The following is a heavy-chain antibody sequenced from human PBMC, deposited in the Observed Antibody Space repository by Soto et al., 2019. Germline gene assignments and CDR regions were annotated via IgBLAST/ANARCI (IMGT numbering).Heavy chain of an antibody. V-gene: IGHV1-18*01. J-gene: IGHJ5*02. Sequence: QVQLVQSGAEVKKAGASVKVSCKASGYTFYRYGITWVRQAPGQGLERMGWINPSNDNTNYAQKFRGKVTMTTDASTSTAHMELRSLKSDDTAVYYCARDTQQDSNGYYLEWFDPWGQGTLVTVSS. CDR1: GYTFYRYG. D-gene: IGHD3-22*01. CDR2: INPSNDNT. CDR3: ARDTQQDSNGYYLEWFDP.